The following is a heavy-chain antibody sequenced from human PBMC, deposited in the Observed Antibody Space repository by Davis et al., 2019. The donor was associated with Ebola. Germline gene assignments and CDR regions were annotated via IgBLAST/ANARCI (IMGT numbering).Heavy chain of an antibody. Sequence: GGSLRLSCAASGATFSGYGMHWVRQAPGKGPEWLTYIFFDGSETFYADSVKGRFTISRDNSKNTLYLQMGRLRSDDTAMYYCVRDFFEFSSSSFSDSWGQGTLVTVSS. V-gene: IGHV3-30*03. J-gene: IGHJ4*02. CDR1: GATFSGYG. CDR3: VRDFFEFSSSSFSDS. CDR2: IFFDGSET. D-gene: IGHD6-6*01.